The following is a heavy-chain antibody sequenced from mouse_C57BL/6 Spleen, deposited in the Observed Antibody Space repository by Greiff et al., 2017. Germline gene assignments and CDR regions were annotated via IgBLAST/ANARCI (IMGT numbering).Heavy chain of an antibody. CDR2: IYPGSGST. D-gene: IGHD1-1*01. CDR3: ARLNLIYYYGSSYSDY. V-gene: IGHV1-55*01. J-gene: IGHJ2*01. CDR1: GYTFTSYW. Sequence: QVQLQQPGAELVKPGASVKMSCKASGYTFTSYWITWVKQRPGQGLEWIGDIYPGSGSTNYNEKFKSKATLTVDTSSSTAYMQLSSLTSEDSAVYYCARLNLIYYYGSSYSDYWGQGTTLTVSS.